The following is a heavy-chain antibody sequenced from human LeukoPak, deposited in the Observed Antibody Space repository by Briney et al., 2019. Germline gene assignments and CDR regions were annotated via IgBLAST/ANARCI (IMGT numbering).Heavy chain of an antibody. CDR1: GFTFNSFA. CDR2: ISGSGSST. V-gene: IGHV3-23*01. Sequence: GGSLRLSCAASGFTFNSFAMNWVRQAPGKGLEWVSTISGSGSSTYYVDSVKGRFTISRDNSKNTLYLQMNSLRAEDTAVYYCAKDRVHYYDSSGYSDYWGQGTLVTVSS. J-gene: IGHJ4*02. D-gene: IGHD3-22*01. CDR3: AKDRVHYYDSSGYSDY.